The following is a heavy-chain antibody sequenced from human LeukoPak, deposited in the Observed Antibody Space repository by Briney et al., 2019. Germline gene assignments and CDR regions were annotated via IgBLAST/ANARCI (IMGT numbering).Heavy chain of an antibody. Sequence: SETLSLTCAVYGGSFSGYYWSWIRQPPGKGLEWIGEINHNGSTNYNPSLKSRVTISVDTSKNQFSLKLSSVTAADTAVYYCARPFHSSSWSFDYWGQGTLVTVSS. CDR3: ARPFHSSSWSFDY. CDR1: GGSFSGYY. D-gene: IGHD6-13*01. CDR2: INHNGST. J-gene: IGHJ4*02. V-gene: IGHV4-34*01.